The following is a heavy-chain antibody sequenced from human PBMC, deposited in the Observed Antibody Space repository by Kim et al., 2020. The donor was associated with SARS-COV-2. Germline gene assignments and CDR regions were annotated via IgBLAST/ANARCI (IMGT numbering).Heavy chain of an antibody. D-gene: IGHD1-26*01. Sequence: ADSVKGRFTISRDNSKNTLYLQMNSLRAEDTAVYYCARGQGGLSGSPFDYWGQGTLVTVSS. J-gene: IGHJ4*02. CDR3: ARGQGGLSGSPFDY. V-gene: IGHV3-53*01.